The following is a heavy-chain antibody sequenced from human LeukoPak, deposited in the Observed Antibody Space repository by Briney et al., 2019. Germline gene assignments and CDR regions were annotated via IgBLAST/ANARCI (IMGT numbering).Heavy chain of an antibody. CDR1: GGSISSYY. CDR2: IYYSGST. CDR3: ARETTVTTGLVDH. Sequence: PSETLSLTCTVSGGSISSYYWSWIRQPPGKGLEWIGYIYYSGSTNYNPSLKSRVTISVDTSKNQFSLKLSSVTAADTAVYYCARETTVTTGLVDHWGQGTLVTVSS. J-gene: IGHJ4*02. V-gene: IGHV4-59*01. D-gene: IGHD4-17*01.